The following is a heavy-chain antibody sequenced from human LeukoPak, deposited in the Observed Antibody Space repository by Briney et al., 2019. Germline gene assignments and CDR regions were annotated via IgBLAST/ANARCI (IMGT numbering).Heavy chain of an antibody. CDR3: ARHDSFIPY. V-gene: IGHV3-23*01. J-gene: IGHJ4*02. Sequence: PGGTLRLSCAASVFNFNYFAMSWVRDAPGKGLEWVSSISDNEGRAYYTDSVKGRFTISRDRTKNTVYLQMHNLRADDTAVYFCARHDSFIPYWGQGTLVTVSS. CDR2: ISDNEGRA. D-gene: IGHD5-18*01. CDR1: VFNFNYFA.